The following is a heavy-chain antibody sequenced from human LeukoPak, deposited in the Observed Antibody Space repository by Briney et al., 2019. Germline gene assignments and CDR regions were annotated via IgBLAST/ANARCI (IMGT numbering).Heavy chain of an antibody. CDR1: GFTFDDYA. V-gene: IGHV3-9*01. J-gene: IGHJ5*02. Sequence: GGSLRLSCAASGFTFDDYAMHWVRQAPGKGLEWVSGISWNSGSIGYADSVKGRFTISRDNAKNSLYLQMNSLRAEDTAVYYCAKPNPPYYYDSSSDWFDPWGQGTLVTVSS. D-gene: IGHD3-22*01. CDR3: AKPNPPYYYDSSSDWFDP. CDR2: ISWNSGSI.